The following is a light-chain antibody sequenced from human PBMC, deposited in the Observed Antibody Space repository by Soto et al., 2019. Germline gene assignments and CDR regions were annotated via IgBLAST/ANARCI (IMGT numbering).Light chain of an antibody. V-gene: IGKV3-20*01. Sequence: EIVLTQSPGTLSLSPGERATLSCRASQSVSSSYLAWYQQKPGQAPRLLIYGASSRATGIPDGFSGSGSGTDFPLTISSLEPEDFAVYYCQQYGSSPPVTFGQGTRLEIK. CDR3: QQYGSSPPVT. J-gene: IGKJ5*01. CDR2: GAS. CDR1: QSVSSSY.